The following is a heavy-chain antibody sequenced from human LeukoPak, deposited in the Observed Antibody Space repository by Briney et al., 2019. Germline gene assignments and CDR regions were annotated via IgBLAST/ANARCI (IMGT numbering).Heavy chain of an antibody. CDR1: GYTFTSYA. Sequence: ASVKVSCKASGYTFTSYAMHWVRQAPGQRLEWMGWINAGNGNTKYSQKFQGRVTITRDTSASTAYMELSSLRSEDTAVYYCGVAYSSGWFYFDYWGQGTLVTVSS. D-gene: IGHD6-19*01. J-gene: IGHJ4*02. CDR3: GVAYSSGWFYFDY. V-gene: IGHV1-3*01. CDR2: INAGNGNT.